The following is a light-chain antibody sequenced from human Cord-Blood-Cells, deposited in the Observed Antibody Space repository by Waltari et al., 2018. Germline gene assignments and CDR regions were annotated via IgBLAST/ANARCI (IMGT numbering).Light chain of an antibody. CDR3: CSYAGSSTYV. CDR1: SSDVGSYNL. J-gene: IGLJ1*01. CDR2: EGS. V-gene: IGLV2-23*01. Sequence: QSALTQPASVSGSPGQSITISCTGTSSDVGSYNLVSWYQQHPGKAPKLMIYEGSKRPSGVSNRFSGSKSGNTASLTIYGLQAEDDADYYCCSYAGSSTYVFGTGTKVTVL.